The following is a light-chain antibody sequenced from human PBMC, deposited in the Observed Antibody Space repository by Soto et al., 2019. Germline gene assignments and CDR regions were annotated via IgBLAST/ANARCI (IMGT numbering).Light chain of an antibody. J-gene: IGLJ2*01. CDR2: GNS. CDR1: SSNIGTGSH. Sequence: QSVLTQPPSVSGAPGQRVTISCTGSSSNIGTGSHVHWYQPLPVTDPKLLIYGNSKRPAGAPDRFSGSKSGTSASLAITGLQAEDEADYYFQSYDRSLRVVFGGGTKRSVL. CDR3: QSYDRSLRVV. V-gene: IGLV1-40*01.